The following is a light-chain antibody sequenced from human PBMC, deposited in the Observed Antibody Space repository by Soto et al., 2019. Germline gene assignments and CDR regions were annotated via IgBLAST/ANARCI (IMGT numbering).Light chain of an antibody. CDR3: QQYGSSPLIS. V-gene: IGKV1-27*01. CDR2: AAS. J-gene: IGKJ5*01. Sequence: DIQMTQSPSSLSASVGDRVTITCRASQGISDYLAWYQQKPGRVPKLLIYAASTLQSGVPSRFSGSGSGTDFTLTISSLQPEDVATYYCQQYGSSPLISFGQGTRLEIK. CDR1: QGISDY.